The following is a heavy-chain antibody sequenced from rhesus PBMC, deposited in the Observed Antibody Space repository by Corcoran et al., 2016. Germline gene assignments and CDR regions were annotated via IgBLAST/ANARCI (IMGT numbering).Heavy chain of an antibody. Sequence: QVQLQESGPGLVKPSETLSLTCAVYGGSISDYYYWSWNRQPPGKGLEGIGQIYGGSGNTSTHPSPKRRVTVSKDTSKNQFSLKLSSVTAADTAVYYCARDGVEYCTGSGCYGAFDFWGQGLRVTVSS. J-gene: IGHJ3*01. CDR1: GGSISDYYY. CDR2: IYGGSGNT. D-gene: IGHD2-21*01. CDR3: ARDGVEYCTGSGCYGAFDF. V-gene: IGHV4S7*01.